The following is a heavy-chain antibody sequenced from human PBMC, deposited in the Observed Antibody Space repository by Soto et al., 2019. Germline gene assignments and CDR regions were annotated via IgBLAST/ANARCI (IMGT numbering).Heavy chain of an antibody. CDR1: GFTFKSFA. J-gene: IGHJ3*01. V-gene: IGHV3-23*01. CDR3: ANGNSQWGSGDAFDL. D-gene: IGHD1-26*01. Sequence: DEQLLESGGGLVQPGGSLRLSCAASGFTFKSFAMSWVRQAPGTGLEWVSTISGSGGSIYYADSVKGRFTISRDNSKTALYLEMDSLKAVDTAVFDCANGNSQWGSGDAFDLWGQGTMVIVSS. CDR2: ISGSGGSI.